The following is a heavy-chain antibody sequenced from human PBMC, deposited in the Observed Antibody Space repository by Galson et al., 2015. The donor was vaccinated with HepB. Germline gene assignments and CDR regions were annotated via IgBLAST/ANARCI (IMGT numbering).Heavy chain of an antibody. D-gene: IGHD3-16*01. V-gene: IGHV3-7*03. Sequence: SLRLSCAASGFTFSSYWMSWVRQAPGKGPEWVAKTNEGGSEKYYVDSVKGRFTISRDNAKNSLYMQMNSLGAEDTVVYYCVRGGWRWGDYWGQGTLVTVSS. J-gene: IGHJ4*02. CDR1: GFTFSSYW. CDR3: VRGGWRWGDY. CDR2: TNEGGSEK.